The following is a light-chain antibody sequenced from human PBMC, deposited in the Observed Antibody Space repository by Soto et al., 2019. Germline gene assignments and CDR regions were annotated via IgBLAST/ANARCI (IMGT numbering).Light chain of an antibody. CDR1: QSVSSTY. CDR2: GAS. Sequence: EIVLTQSPGTLSLSPGERATLSCRASQSVSSTYLAWYQQKPGQARRLLIYGASSRATGIPDRFSGSGSGTDFTLTISRLEPEDFAVYYCQHYGSSRWTFGQGTRVDI. J-gene: IGKJ1*01. CDR3: QHYGSSRWT. V-gene: IGKV3-20*01.